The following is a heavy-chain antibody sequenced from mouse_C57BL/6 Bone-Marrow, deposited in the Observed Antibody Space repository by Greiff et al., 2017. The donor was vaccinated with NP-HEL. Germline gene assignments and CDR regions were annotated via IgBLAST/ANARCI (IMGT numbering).Heavy chain of an antibody. V-gene: IGHV1-15*01. CDR2: IDPETGGT. CDR3: TNDGLDV. CDR1: GYTFTDYE. Sequence: VQLQQSGAELVRPGASVTLSCKASGYTFTDYEMHWVKQTPVHGLEWIGAIDPETGGTAYNQKFKGKAILTADKSSSTAYMELRSLTSEDAAVYYCTNDGLDVWGTGTTVTVSS. J-gene: IGHJ1*03. D-gene: IGHD2-3*01.